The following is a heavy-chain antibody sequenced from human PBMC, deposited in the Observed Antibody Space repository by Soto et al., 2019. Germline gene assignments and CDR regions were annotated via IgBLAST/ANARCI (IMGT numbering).Heavy chain of an antibody. J-gene: IGHJ1*01. CDR3: ARGSRDCAGGSCFPLPTAECFRH. V-gene: IGHV1-69*01. D-gene: IGHD2-15*01. CDR1: GGTFSSYV. Sequence: QVQLVQSGAEVKKPGSSVKVSCKASGGTFSSYVISWVRQAPGQGLEWMGGIIPIFGTANYAQKFQDRVTLIADESTSTAYMELSSLRSEDTAVYYCARGSRDCAGGSCFPLPTAECFRHWGQGTLVTVSS. CDR2: IIPIFGTA.